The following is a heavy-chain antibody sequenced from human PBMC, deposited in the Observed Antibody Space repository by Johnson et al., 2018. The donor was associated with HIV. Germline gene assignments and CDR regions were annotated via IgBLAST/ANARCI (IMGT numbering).Heavy chain of an antibody. V-gene: IGHV3-30-3*01. J-gene: IGHJ3*02. D-gene: IGHD2-21*01. CDR1: GFTFSSYA. CDR2: ISYNGSDT. CDR3: STLLDDAFDI. Sequence: QVQLVESGGGVVQPGRSLRLSCAASGFTFSSYAMHWVRQAPGKGLEWVTVISYNGSDTYNADSVKGRFTISRDNAKNSLYLQMNSLRDEDTALYYCSTLLDDAFDIWGQGTMVTVSS.